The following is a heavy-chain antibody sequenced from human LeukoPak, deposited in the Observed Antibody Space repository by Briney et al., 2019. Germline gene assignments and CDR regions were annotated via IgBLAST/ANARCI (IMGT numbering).Heavy chain of an antibody. CDR3: ARDQRSGWYRNWFDP. J-gene: IGHJ5*02. CDR1: GFTFSNAW. V-gene: IGHV3-15*01. D-gene: IGHD6-19*01. CDR2: IKSKTDGGTT. Sequence: GGSLRLSCAASGFTFSNAWMSWVRQAPGKGLEWVGRIKSKTDGGTTDYAAPVKGRFTISRDDSKNTLYLQMNSLKTADTAVYYCARDQRSGWYRNWFDPWGQGTLVTVSS.